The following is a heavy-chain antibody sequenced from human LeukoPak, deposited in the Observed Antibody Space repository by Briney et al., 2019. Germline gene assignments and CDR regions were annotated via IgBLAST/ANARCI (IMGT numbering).Heavy chain of an antibody. D-gene: IGHD6-25*01. Sequence: PSETLSLTCVVYGGSFSGYYWSWIRQPPGKGLEWIGEINHSGGTNYNPSLKSGVIMSVDTSKNQLSLKLSSVTAADTAVYYCARLKVPYTSGLAHWGQGTLVTVSS. CDR1: GGSFSGYY. V-gene: IGHV4-34*01. CDR3: ARLKVPYTSGLAH. CDR2: INHSGGT. J-gene: IGHJ5*02.